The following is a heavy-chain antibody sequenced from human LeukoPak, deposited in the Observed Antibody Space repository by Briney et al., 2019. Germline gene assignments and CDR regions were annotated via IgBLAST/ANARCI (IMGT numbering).Heavy chain of an antibody. V-gene: IGHV3-7*03. J-gene: IGHJ5*02. CDR1: GFTFTNHW. CDR3: AKSGSSVFWS. CDR2: IKEDGSEK. D-gene: IGHD3-3*02. Sequence: GGSLRLSCAASGFTFTNHWMSWVRQAPGKGLEWVANIKEDGSEKYYVDSVKGRFTVSRDNVKNSLFLQMNSLRVDATAVYYYAKSGSSVFWSWGQGTLVTVSS.